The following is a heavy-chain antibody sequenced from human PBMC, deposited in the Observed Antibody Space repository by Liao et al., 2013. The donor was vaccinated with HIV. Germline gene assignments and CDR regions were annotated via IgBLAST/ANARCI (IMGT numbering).Heavy chain of an antibody. CDR3: SVTEGNYFDY. Sequence: QLQLQESGSGLVKPSQTLSLTCAVSGGSISSGGYSWSWIRQPPGKGLEWIGYIYYSGGSTYYNPSLKSRVTISVDRSKNQFSLKLSSVTAADTAVYYCSVTEGNYFDYWAREPWSPSPQ. V-gene: IGHV4-30-2*01. D-gene: IGHD4-17*01. J-gene: IGHJ4*02. CDR2: IYYSGGST. CDR1: GGSISSGGYS.